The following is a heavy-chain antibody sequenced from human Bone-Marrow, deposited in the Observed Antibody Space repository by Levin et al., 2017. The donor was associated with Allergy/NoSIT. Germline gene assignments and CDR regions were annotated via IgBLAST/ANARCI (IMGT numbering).Heavy chain of an antibody. CDR2: VYYSGST. D-gene: IGHD1-14*01. CDR1: GASVNNRNYF. Sequence: SETLSLTCTVSGASVNNRNYFWTWIRQPPGKAPEWIGYVYYSGSTNYNPSLKSRVTISVDTSKNQFSLKLTSVTAADTAVYYCARDFSYNPGVDYWGQGTLVAVSS. CDR3: ARDFSYNPGVDY. V-gene: IGHV4-61*01. J-gene: IGHJ4*02.